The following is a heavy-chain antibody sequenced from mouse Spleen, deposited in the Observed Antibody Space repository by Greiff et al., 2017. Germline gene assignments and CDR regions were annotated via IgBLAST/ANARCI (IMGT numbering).Heavy chain of an antibody. CDR1: GFTFSSYG. D-gene: IGHD2-4*01. CDR3: ARGGMITSYWYFDV. Sequence: EVKLMESGGGLVQPGGSLKLSCAASGFTFSSYGMSWVRQTPDKRLELVATINSNGGSTYYPDSVKGRFTISRDNAKNTLYLQMSSLKSEDTAMYYCARGGMITSYWYFDVWGAGTTVTVSS. J-gene: IGHJ1*01. V-gene: IGHV5-6-3*01. CDR2: INSNGGST.